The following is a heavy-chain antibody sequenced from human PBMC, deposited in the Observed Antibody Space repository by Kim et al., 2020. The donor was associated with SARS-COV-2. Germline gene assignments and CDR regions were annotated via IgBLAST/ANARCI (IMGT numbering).Heavy chain of an antibody. V-gene: IGHV3-30*18. CDR1: GFTFSSYG. D-gene: IGHD5-12*01. CDR2: ISYDGSNK. Sequence: GGSLRLSCAASGFTFSSYGMHWVRQAPGKGLEWVAVISYDGSNKYYADSVKGRFTISRDNSTNTLYLQMNSLRAEDTAVYYCAKDGADIVATIIWFFGYGMDAWGHGTTVTVSS. J-gene: IGHJ6*02. CDR3: AKDGADIVATIIWFFGYGMDA.